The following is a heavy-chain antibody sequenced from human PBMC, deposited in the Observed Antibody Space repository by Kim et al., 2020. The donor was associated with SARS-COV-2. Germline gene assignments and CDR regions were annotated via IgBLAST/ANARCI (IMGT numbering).Heavy chain of an antibody. Sequence: GGSLRLSCAASGFTFSSYTINWVRRAPGKGLEWVSSITSSRYIYYADSLKGRFTISRDNAKNSLYLQMNILRADDTAVYYCARDQGYCSGGNCHYYGMDVWGQGTTITVSS. V-gene: IGHV3-21*01. CDR2: ITSSRYI. D-gene: IGHD2-15*01. CDR3: ARDQGYCSGGNCHYYGMDV. CDR1: GFTFSSYT. J-gene: IGHJ6*02.